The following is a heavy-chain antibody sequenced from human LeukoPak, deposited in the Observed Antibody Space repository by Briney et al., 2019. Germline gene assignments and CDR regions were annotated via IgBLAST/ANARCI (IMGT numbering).Heavy chain of an antibody. CDR1: GFTFSSYG. CDR2: IWYDGSNK. J-gene: IGHJ4*02. Sequence: GGSLRLSCAASGFTFSSYGMHWVRQAPGKGLEWVAVIWYDGSNKYYADSVMGRFTISRDNSKNTPYLQMDSLRAEDTAVYYCAREQLDPYYFDYWGQGSLVTVSS. D-gene: IGHD6-13*01. CDR3: AREQLDPYYFDY. V-gene: IGHV3-33*01.